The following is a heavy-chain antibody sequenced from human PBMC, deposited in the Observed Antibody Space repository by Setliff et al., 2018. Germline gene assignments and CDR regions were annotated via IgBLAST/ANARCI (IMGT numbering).Heavy chain of an antibody. V-gene: IGHV4-30-4*08. Sequence: PSETLSLTCTVSGGSISSGDYYWSWIRQPPGKGLEWIGYIYYSGSTCYNPSLKSRVTISVDTSKNQFSLKLSSVTAADTAVYYCARRERLVYYFDYWGQGTLVTVSS. J-gene: IGHJ4*02. CDR2: IYYSGST. CDR1: GGSISSGDYY. D-gene: IGHD6-19*01. CDR3: ARRERLVYYFDY.